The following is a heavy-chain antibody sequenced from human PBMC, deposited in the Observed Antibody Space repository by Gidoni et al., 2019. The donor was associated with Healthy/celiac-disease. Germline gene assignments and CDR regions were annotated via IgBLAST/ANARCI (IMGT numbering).Heavy chain of an antibody. D-gene: IGHD6-13*01. V-gene: IGHV2-5*02. CDR3: AHNVGIAAAGPFLYYYYYGMDV. Sequence: QITLKESGPTLVKPTQTLTLTCTFSGFSLSTSGVGVGWNRQPPGKALEWLALIYWDDDKRSSPSLKSRLTITKDTSKNQVVLTMTNMDPVDTATYDCAHNVGIAAAGPFLYYYYYGMDVWGQGTTVTVSS. CDR2: IYWDDDK. J-gene: IGHJ6*02. CDR1: GFSLSTSGVG.